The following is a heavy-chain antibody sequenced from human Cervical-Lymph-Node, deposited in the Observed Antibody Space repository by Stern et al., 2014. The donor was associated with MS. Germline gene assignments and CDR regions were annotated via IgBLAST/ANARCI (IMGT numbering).Heavy chain of an antibody. Sequence: QVQLVQSGPEVKKPGASVKLSCQASGFIFTNYYIHWVRQAPGQGLEWMGIIKLSDGTTNHAEKFQDRVTMATDTSTSTVYMELSRLRSDDTALYYCVRADDQEFESWGQGTLVTVSS. D-gene: IGHD5-24*01. J-gene: IGHJ4*02. CDR3: VRADDQEFES. V-gene: IGHV1-46*03. CDR1: GFIFTNYY. CDR2: IKLSDGTT.